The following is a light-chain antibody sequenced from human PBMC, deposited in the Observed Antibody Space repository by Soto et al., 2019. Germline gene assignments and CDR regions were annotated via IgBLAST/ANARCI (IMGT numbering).Light chain of an antibody. CDR1: QSVSSS. CDR2: DTS. CDR3: QQYVHWPPGA. V-gene: IGKV3-15*01. J-gene: IGKJ1*01. Sequence: EIVVTQSPATLSVSPGERVTLSCRASQSVSSSLAWYQQRPGQAPRLLIYDTSTRAAGIAARFSGSGSGTEFTLTTSSLQSEDSAVYYCQQYVHWPPGAFGQGTTVEIK.